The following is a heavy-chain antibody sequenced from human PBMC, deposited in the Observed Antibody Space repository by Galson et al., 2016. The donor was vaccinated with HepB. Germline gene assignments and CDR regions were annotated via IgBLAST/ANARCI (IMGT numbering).Heavy chain of an antibody. CDR3: ARDRHWFRGFYNWFDP. CDR2: INAGNGNT. J-gene: IGHJ5*02. CDR1: GYTFNKYG. V-gene: IGHV1-3*01. Sequence: SVKVSCKASGYTFNKYGLHWVRQAPGQRLEWMGWINAGNGNTKYSQNFQGRVAITRDTSASTAYMELSSLNSEDTAVYYCARDRHWFRGFYNWFDPWGQGTLVTVSS. D-gene: IGHD3-10*01.